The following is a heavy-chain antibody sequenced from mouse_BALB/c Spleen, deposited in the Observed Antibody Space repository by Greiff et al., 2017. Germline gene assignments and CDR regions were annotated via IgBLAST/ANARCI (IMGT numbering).Heavy chain of an antibody. Sequence: EVKVVESGPDLVKPSQSLSLTCTVTGYSITSGYSWDWIRQFPGNKLEWMGYIHYSGSTNYNPSLKSRISITRDTSKNQFFLQLNSVTTEDTATYYCARGLRQFDYWGQGTTLTVSS. D-gene: IGHD2-2*01. CDR3: ARGLRQFDY. J-gene: IGHJ2*01. CDR2: IHYSGST. V-gene: IGHV3-1*02. CDR1: GYSITSGYS.